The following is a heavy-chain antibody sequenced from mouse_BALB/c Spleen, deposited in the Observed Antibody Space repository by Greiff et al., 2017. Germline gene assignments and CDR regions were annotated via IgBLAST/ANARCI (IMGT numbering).Heavy chain of an antibody. J-gene: IGHJ4*01. CDR1: GFTFSSYT. CDR2: ISNGGGST. Sequence: EVHLVESGGGLVQPGGSLKLSCAASGFTFSSYTMSWVRQTPEKRLEWVAYISNGGGSTYYPDTVKGRFTISRDNAKNTLYLQMSSLKSEDTAMYYCARHGNLYYYAMDYWGQGTSVTVSS. V-gene: IGHV5-12-2*01. D-gene: IGHD2-1*01. CDR3: ARHGNLYYYAMDY.